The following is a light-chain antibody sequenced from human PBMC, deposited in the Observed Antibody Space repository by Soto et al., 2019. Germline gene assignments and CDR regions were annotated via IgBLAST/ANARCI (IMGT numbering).Light chain of an antibody. V-gene: IGLV2-14*01. CDR1: ISDVGGYNY. Sequence: QSALTQPASVSGSPGQSITISCTGTISDVGGYNYVSWYQQHQGKAPKLMIYDVSNRPSGVSNRFSGSKSGNTASLTISGLQAEDEADYYCSSYTSSSTPYVFGPGTKLTVL. CDR2: DVS. CDR3: SSYTSSSTPYV. J-gene: IGLJ1*01.